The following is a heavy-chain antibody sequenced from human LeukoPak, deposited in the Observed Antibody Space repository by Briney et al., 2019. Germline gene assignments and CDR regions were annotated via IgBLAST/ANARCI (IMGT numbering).Heavy chain of an antibody. CDR1: GFTFSSYS. CDR3: ASFQWLRYFDF. D-gene: IGHD5-12*01. V-gene: IGHV3-21*01. J-gene: IGHJ4*02. Sequence: AGGSLRLSCAASGFTFSSYSMNWVRQAPGKGLEWVSSISSSSSYIYYADSVKGRFTISRDNAKNSLYLQMNSLRAEDTAVYFCASFQWLRYFDFWGQGTLVTVSS. CDR2: ISSSSSYI.